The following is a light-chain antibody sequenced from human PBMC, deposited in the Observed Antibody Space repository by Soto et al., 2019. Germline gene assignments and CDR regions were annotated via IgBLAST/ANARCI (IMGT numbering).Light chain of an antibody. V-gene: IGKV1-5*01. Sequence: DIQMTQSPSTLSASVGDRVTITCRASQTISNWLAWYQQKPGKAPKLLIYDASTLESGVPSRFSGSGSGTEFTLTISTLQPDYFATYYCQQYNTYTWTFGQGTKVEIK. CDR2: DAS. J-gene: IGKJ1*01. CDR1: QTISNW. CDR3: QQYNTYTWT.